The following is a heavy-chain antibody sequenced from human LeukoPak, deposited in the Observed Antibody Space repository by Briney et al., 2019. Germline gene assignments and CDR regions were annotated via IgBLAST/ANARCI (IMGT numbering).Heavy chain of an antibody. Sequence: GGSLRLSCAASGFTFSSYAMSWIRQAPGKGLEWVSYISSSGSTIYYADSVKGRFTISRDNAKNSLYLQMNSLRAEDTAVYYSAKGAGFDPNYYYYMDVWGKGTTVTVSS. J-gene: IGHJ6*03. CDR1: GFTFSSYA. V-gene: IGHV3-48*04. D-gene: IGHD3-9*01. CDR3: AKGAGFDPNYYYYMDV. CDR2: ISSSGSTI.